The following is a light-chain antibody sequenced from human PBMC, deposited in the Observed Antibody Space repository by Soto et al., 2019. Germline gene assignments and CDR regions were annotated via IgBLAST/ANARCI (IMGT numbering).Light chain of an antibody. J-gene: IGKJ2*01. CDR2: DAS. CDR1: QSVSNY. CDR3: QKGGT. V-gene: IGKV3-11*01. Sequence: EIVLTQSPATLSVSPGERATLSCRASQSVSNYLAWCQQKPGQAPRLLIYDASNRATGVPARFSGSGSGTDFTLTISSLEPEDFAVYYCQKGGTFGQRTKLEIK.